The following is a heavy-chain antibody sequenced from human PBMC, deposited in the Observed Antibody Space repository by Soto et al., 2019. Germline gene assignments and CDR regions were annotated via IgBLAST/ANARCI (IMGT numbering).Heavy chain of an antibody. CDR1: GGTFSSYA. V-gene: IGHV1-69*13. CDR3: ARVNNYYYGMDV. CDR2: IIPIFGTA. Sequence: GASVKVSCKASGGTFSSYAISWVRQAPGQGLEWMGGIIPIFGTANYAQKFQGRVTITADESTSTAYMELGSLRSEDTAVYYCARVNNYYYGMDVWGQGTTVTVSS. J-gene: IGHJ6*02.